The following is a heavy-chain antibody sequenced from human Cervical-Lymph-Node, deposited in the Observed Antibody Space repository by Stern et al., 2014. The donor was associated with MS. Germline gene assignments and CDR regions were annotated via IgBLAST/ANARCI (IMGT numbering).Heavy chain of an antibody. CDR3: ARGRGGNYRYYFDY. V-gene: IGHV3-21*01. CDR2: ISRSGIYI. D-gene: IGHD4-23*01. Sequence: EVQLVESGGGLVKPGGSLRLSCAASGFTFSSYSMNWVRQAPGKGLEWVASISRSGIYIYYADSLKGRFTISRDNAKNSLYLQMNSLRAEDTAVYYCARGRGGNYRYYFDYWGQGTLVTVSS. CDR1: GFTFSSYS. J-gene: IGHJ4*02.